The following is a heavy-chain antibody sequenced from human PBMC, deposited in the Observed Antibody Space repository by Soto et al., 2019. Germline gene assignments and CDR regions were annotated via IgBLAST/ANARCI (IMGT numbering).Heavy chain of an antibody. J-gene: IGHJ3*02. V-gene: IGHV1-18*01. CDR2: ISAYNGNT. CDR1: GYTFINYG. D-gene: IGHD2-15*01. CDR3: ARVVDAFDI. Sequence: ASVKVSCKASGYTFINYGITWVRQAPGQGLEWMGWISAYNGNTDFAQKFQGRVNMTTDTSTNTAYMELRTLGFDDTAVYYCARVVDAFDIWGLGTLVTVSS.